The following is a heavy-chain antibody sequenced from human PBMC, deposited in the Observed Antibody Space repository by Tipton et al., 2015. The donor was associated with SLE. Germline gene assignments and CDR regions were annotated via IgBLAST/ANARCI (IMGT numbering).Heavy chain of an antibody. CDR2: VDPSGST. Sequence: TLSLTCAVYGESFSGYYWTWIRQPPGKGLEWIGEVDPSGSTNYNPSLRSRVTISIDTSKNQFSLRLKSVTAADTAVYYCARDVWQWLDYWGQGTLVTVSS. D-gene: IGHD6-19*01. CDR1: GESFSGYY. V-gene: IGHV4-34*01. CDR3: ARDVWQWLDY. J-gene: IGHJ4*02.